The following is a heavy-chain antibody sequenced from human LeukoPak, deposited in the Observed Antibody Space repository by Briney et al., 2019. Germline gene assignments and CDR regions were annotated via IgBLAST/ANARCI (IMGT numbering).Heavy chain of an antibody. CDR2: ISGSGGST. D-gene: IGHD2-15*01. CDR3: AKDHLPYCSGGSCYPIGY. Sequence: GGSLRHSCAASGFTFSSYAMSWVRQAPGKGLEWVSAISGSGGSTYYADSVKGRFTISRDNSKNTLYLQMNSLRAEDTAVYYCAKDHLPYCSGGSCYPIGYWGQGTLVTVSS. CDR1: GFTFSSYA. V-gene: IGHV3-23*01. J-gene: IGHJ4*02.